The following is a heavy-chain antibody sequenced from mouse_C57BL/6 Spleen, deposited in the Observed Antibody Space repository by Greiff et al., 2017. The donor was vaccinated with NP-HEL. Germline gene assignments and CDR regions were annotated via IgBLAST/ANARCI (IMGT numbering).Heavy chain of an antibody. CDR3: TRDPPYYSNYGYAMDY. Sequence: EVQRVESGEGLVKPGGSLKLSCAASGFTFSSYAMSWVRQTPEKRLEWVAYLSSSGDYIYYADTVKGRFTLSRDNARNTLYLQISSLKSEDTAMYYCTRDPPYYSNYGYAMDYWGQGTSVTVSS. D-gene: IGHD2-5*01. CDR1: GFTFSSYA. CDR2: LSSSGDYI. V-gene: IGHV5-9-1*02. J-gene: IGHJ4*01.